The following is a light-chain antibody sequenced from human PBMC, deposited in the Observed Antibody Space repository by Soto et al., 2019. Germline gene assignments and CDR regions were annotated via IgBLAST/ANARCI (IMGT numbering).Light chain of an antibody. V-gene: IGLV1-40*01. CDR3: QSYDSSLSAVV. J-gene: IGLJ2*01. CDR1: SSNIGAGYD. Sequence: QAVLTQPPSVSGAPGQRVTISCTGSSSNIGAGYDVHWYQQIPGTAPKLLLYGSTNRPSGVPDRFSGSKSGTSASLAIAGLQTEDEADYYCQSYDSSLSAVVFGGGTKLTVL. CDR2: GST.